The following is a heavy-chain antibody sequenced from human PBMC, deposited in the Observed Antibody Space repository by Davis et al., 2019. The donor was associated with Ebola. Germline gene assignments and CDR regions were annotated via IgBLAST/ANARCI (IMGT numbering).Heavy chain of an antibody. Sequence: GESLKISCAASGFTFISYTMNWVRQAPGKGLEWVSSISSSGNYIFYADLVKGRFTISRDNARNSLYLQMNSLRAEDTAVYYCARSEPPDYWGQGALVTVSS. CDR1: GFTFISYT. J-gene: IGHJ4*02. CDR3: ARSEPPDY. CDR2: ISSSGNYI. V-gene: IGHV3-21*01.